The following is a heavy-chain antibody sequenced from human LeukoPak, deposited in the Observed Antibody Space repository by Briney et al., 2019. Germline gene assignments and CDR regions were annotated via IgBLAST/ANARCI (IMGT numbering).Heavy chain of an antibody. D-gene: IGHD1-26*01. CDR1: GHTLTELS. CDR3: ATSLGSSGTYYFDY. J-gene: IGHJ4*02. V-gene: IGHV1-24*01. CDR2: FDPEDGET. Sequence: ASVKVSCKVSGHTLTELSMHWVRQAPGKGLEWMGGFDPEDGETIYAQKFQGRATMTEDTSTDTAYMELSSLRSEDTAVYYCATSLGSSGTYYFDYWGQGTLVTVSS.